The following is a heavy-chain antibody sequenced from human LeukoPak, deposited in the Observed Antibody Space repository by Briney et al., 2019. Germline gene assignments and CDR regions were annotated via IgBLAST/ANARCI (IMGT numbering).Heavy chain of an antibody. CDR1: GGSINNYY. J-gene: IGHJ6*03. D-gene: IGHD4-17*01. V-gene: IGHV4-4*07. Sequence: SETLSLTCTVSGGSINNYYWSWIRQPAGKGLEWIGRIYTTGSTNYNPSLKSRITMSVDTSKNQFSLKLSSVTAADTAVYYCARVVNDYGDTYYYYYMDVWGKGTTVTISS. CDR3: ARVVNDYGDTYYYYYMDV. CDR2: IYTTGST.